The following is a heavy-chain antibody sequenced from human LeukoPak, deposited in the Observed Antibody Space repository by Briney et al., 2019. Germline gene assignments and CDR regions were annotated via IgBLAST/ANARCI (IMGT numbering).Heavy chain of an antibody. J-gene: IGHJ4*02. CDR1: GFTFSNYG. CDR3: GRQGIYASGNLDY. CDR2: ISYDGSNK. V-gene: IGHV3-30*03. Sequence: GGSLRLSCAASGFTFSNYGMHWVRQAPGKGLEWVSVISYDGSNKYYADSVKGRFTISRDNSKDTLYLQMNSLRAEDTAIYYCGRQGIYASGNLDYWGQGTLVTVSS. D-gene: IGHD3-10*01.